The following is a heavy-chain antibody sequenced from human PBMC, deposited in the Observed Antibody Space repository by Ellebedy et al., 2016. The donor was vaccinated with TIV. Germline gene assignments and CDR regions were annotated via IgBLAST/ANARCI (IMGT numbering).Heavy chain of an antibody. J-gene: IGHJ3*02. CDR2: ISGSGDTT. V-gene: IGHV3-23*01. CDR1: GFTFSSYA. Sequence: GESLKISCAASGFTFSSYAMNWVRQAPGKGLEWVSAISGSGDTTYYADSVKGRFTISRDNSQDTVHLQMNSLSAEDTAVYYCTKRGVGWAAFDIWGPGTMVTVSS. D-gene: IGHD6-19*01. CDR3: TKRGVGWAAFDI.